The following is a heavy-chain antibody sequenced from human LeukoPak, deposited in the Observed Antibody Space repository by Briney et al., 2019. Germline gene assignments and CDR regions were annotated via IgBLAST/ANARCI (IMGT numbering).Heavy chain of an antibody. D-gene: IGHD3-9*01. CDR3: ARGRGYYDILTGYSTAEYFQH. Sequence: SETLSLTCTVSGGSISSYYWSWLRQPPGKGLEWIGYIYYSGSTNYNPSLKSRVTISVDTSKNQFSLKLSSVTAADTAVYYCARGRGYYDILTGYSTAEYFQHWGQGTLVTVSS. V-gene: IGHV4-59*01. CDR2: IYYSGST. CDR1: GGSISSYY. J-gene: IGHJ1*01.